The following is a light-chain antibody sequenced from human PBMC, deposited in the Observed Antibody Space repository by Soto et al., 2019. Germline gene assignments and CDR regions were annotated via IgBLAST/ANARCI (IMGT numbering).Light chain of an antibody. CDR3: SSYTTSRTF. J-gene: IGLJ2*01. CDR1: SSDVDGFNY. V-gene: IGLV2-14*03. CDR2: DVT. Sequence: QSALTQPASVSGSPGQSITSSCTGTSSDVDGFNYVSWYQQYPGKAPKLMIYDVTDRPSGVSNRFSGSKSGNTASLTISGLQAEDEADYYCSSYTTSRTFFGGGTKLTVL.